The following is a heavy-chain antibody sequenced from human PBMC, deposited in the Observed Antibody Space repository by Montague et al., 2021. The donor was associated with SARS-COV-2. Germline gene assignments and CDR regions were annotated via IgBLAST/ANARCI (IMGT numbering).Heavy chain of an antibody. CDR2: IDWGDDK. CDR1: GFSLSTSGMC. J-gene: IGHJ3*02. CDR3: AREYYYDSSGYYGYAFDI. V-gene: IGHV2-70*11. D-gene: IGHD3-22*01. Sequence: PALVKPTQTLTLTCTFSGFSLSTSGMCVSWIRQPPGKALEWLARIDWGDDKYYSTSLKTRLTISKDTSKNQVVLTMTNMDPVDTATYYCAREYYYDSSGYYGYAFDIWGQGTMVTVSS.